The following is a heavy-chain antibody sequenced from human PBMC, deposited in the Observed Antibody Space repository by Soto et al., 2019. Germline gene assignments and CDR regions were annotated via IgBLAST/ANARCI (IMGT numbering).Heavy chain of an antibody. J-gene: IGHJ4*02. V-gene: IGHV4-59*01. CDR2: VYNSGST. Sequence: LSLTCTVSGGSISSNYWTWIRQPPGKGLEWNGYVYNSGSTNYNPSLKSRVTISEDTAKSQFSLKVNSMTAADTAVYYCARYRREAVAGYTLDNWGQGIMVTVSS. D-gene: IGHD6-13*01. CDR3: ARYRREAVAGYTLDN. CDR1: GGSISSNY.